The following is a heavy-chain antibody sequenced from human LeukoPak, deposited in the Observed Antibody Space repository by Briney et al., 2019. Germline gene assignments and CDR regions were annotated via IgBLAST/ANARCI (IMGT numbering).Heavy chain of an antibody. CDR2: INPSGGST. V-gene: IGHV1-46*01. Sequence: ASVKVSCKASGYTFTSYYMHWVRQAPGQGLEWMGIINPSGGSTSYAQKFQGRVTMTRDMSTSTVYMELSSLRSEDTAVYYCARVYYGGNAFDIWGQGTMVTVSS. D-gene: IGHD4-23*01. CDR3: ARVYYGGNAFDI. CDR1: GYTFTSYY. J-gene: IGHJ3*02.